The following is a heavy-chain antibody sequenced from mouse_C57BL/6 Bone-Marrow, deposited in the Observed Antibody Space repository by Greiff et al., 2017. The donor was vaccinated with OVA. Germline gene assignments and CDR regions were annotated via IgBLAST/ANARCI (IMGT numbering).Heavy chain of an antibody. CDR1: GFTFSDYY. J-gene: IGHJ4*01. V-gene: IGHV5-16*01. D-gene: IGHD3-2*02. CDR2: INYDGSST. CDR3: ARVDSSGLYAMDY. Sequence: EVQVVESEGGLVQPGSSMKLSCTASGFTFSDYYMAWVRQVPEKGLEWVANINYDGSSTYYLDSLKSRFIISRDNAKNILYLQMSSLKSEDTATYYCARVDSSGLYAMDYWGQGTSVTVSS.